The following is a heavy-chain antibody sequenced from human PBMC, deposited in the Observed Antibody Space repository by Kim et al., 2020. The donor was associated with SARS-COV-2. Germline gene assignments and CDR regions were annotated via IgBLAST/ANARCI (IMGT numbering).Heavy chain of an antibody. CDR2: ISSSSSTI. Sequence: GGSLRLSCAASGFTFSTYSMSWVRQAPGKGLEWVSYISSSSSTIYYADSVKGRFTTSRDNAKNSLYLQMNSLRDEDTAVYYCARGVIAAIRNYFDPWGQGTLVTVSS. D-gene: IGHD2-15*01. V-gene: IGHV3-48*02. CDR3: ARGVIAAIRNYFDP. J-gene: IGHJ5*02. CDR1: GFTFSTYS.